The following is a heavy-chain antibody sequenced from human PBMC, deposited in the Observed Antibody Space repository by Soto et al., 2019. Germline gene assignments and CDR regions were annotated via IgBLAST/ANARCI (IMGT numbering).Heavy chain of an antibody. Sequence: SETLSLTCTVSGGSINSGDYYWSWIRQPPGKGLEWIGYNYYSGSTFYNPSLKSRVTISVDTSKNQFSPKLISVTAADTAVYYCARAPCSGDCYSDFYWYFDLWGRGTMVTVYS. CDR2: NYYSGST. CDR3: ARAPCSGDCYSDFYWYFDL. CDR1: GGSINSGDYY. V-gene: IGHV4-30-4*01. J-gene: IGHJ2*01. D-gene: IGHD2-21*02.